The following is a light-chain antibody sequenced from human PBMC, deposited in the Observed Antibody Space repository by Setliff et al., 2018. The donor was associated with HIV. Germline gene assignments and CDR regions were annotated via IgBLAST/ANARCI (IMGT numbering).Light chain of an antibody. V-gene: IGKV3-15*01. CDR2: DAS. Sequence: EIVMTQSPATLSVSPGERATLSCRASQSVSTNLAWYQQKPGQAPRLLIYDASTRATTIPSRFSASGSGTQFTLTISSLQSEDVAVYYCQQYKNWPPWTFGQGTKVDIK. CDR3: QQYKNWPPWT. CDR1: QSVSTN. J-gene: IGKJ1*01.